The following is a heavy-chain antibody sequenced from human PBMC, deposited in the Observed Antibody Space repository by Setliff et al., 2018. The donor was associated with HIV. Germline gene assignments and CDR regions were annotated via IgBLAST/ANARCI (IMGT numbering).Heavy chain of an antibody. J-gene: IGHJ4*02. V-gene: IGHV3-7*03. CDR3: ARDLAY. Sequence: PGGSLRLSCAASGFTVSSTYMSWVRQAPGKGLEWVANIKEDGSEKYYVDSVKGRFTISRDNAQNSLYLQMSSLKVEDTAVYYCARDLAYWGQGTLVTVSS. CDR2: IKEDGSEK. CDR1: GFTVSSTY.